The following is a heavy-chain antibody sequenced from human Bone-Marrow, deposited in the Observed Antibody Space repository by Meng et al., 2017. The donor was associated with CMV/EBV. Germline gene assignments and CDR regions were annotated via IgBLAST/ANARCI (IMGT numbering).Heavy chain of an antibody. CDR1: GFTFSSYT. V-gene: IGHV3-21*01. CDR2: ITSSGNL. D-gene: IGHD4-17*01. CDR3: ARDLYGDYSFDF. Sequence: GGSLRLSCAASGFTFSSYTMNWVRQAPGKGLEWISSITSSGNLYYADSLKGRFIISRDNAKNSLYLLMSSLRAEDTAIYYCARDLYGDYSFDFWGQGTLVTVSS. J-gene: IGHJ4*02.